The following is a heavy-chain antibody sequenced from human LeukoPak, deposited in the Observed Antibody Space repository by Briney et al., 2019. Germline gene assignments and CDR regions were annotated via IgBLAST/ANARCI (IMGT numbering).Heavy chain of an antibody. D-gene: IGHD4-17*01. J-gene: IGHJ4*02. Sequence: PGGSLRLSCAASGFTLSSYWMSWVRQAPGKGLEWVANIKQDGSEKYYVDSVKGRFTISRDNAKNSLYLQMNSLRAEDTAVYYCARPPRYGEGLSWGQGTLVTVSS. CDR2: IKQDGSEK. CDR1: GFTLSSYW. CDR3: ARPPRYGEGLS. V-gene: IGHV3-7*01.